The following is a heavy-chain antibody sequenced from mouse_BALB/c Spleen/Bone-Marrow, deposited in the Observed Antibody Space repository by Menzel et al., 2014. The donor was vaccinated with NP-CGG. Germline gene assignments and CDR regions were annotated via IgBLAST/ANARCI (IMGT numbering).Heavy chain of an antibody. CDR1: GFTFSSYG. J-gene: IGHJ1*01. Sequence: ECGGDLVKPGGSLKLSCAASGFTFSSYGMSWVRQTPDKGLEWVATISSGGTYTFYPDSVKGRFTISRDNAKNTLYLQMSSLKSEDTAMYYCTRQGSDGYDSREDWYFDVWGAGTTVTVSS. CDR2: ISSGGTYT. D-gene: IGHD1-1*01. CDR3: TRQGSDGYDSREDWYFDV. V-gene: IGHV5-6*01.